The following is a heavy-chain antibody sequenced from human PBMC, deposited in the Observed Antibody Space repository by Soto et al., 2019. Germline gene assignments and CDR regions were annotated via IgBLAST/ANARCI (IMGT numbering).Heavy chain of an antibody. V-gene: IGHV4-31*03. CDR1: GVTVSSDAYY. D-gene: IGHD6-13*01. CDR2: IYHRGST. J-gene: IGHJ4*02. CDR3: ARYRCSGSRWSKYDY. Sequence: PSETLSLTCSVSGVTVSSDAYYWSWIRQRPGKGLEWIGNIYHRGSTYYNPSLKNRVDISLDTSKNQSFLRLSSVTAADTAVYYCARYRCSGSRWSKYDYWGPGTLVTVSS.